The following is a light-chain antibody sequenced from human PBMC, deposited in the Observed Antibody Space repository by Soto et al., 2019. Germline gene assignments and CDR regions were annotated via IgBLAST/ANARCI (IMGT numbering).Light chain of an antibody. CDR2: EVS. V-gene: IGLV2-8*01. CDR3: SSYAGTNNLGV. CDR1: SSDVGYYNY. J-gene: IGLJ1*01. Sequence: QSALTQPPSASGSPGQSVTISCTGTSSDVGYYNYVSWYQQHPGKAPKLMIYEVSKRPSGVPDRFSGSKSGNTASLTVSGLQDEDEADYYCSSYAGTNNLGVFGTGTKVTV.